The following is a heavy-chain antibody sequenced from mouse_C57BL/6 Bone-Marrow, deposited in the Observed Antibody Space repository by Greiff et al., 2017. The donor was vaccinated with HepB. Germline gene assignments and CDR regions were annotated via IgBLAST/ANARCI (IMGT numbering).Heavy chain of an antibody. CDR2: IDPSDSYT. V-gene: IGHV1-69*01. Sequence: QVQLQQPGAELVMPGASVKLSCKASGYTFTSYWMHWVKQRPGQGLEWIGEIDPSDSYTNYNQKFKGKSTLTVDKSSSTAYMQLSSLTSEDSAVYYCARREGYYGSSWDYYAMDYWGQGTSVTVSS. J-gene: IGHJ4*01. CDR1: GYTFTSYW. CDR3: ARREGYYGSSWDYYAMDY. D-gene: IGHD1-1*01.